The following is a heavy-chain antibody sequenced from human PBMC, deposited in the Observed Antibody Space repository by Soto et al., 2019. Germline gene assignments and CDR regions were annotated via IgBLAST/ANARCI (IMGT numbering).Heavy chain of an antibody. CDR2: INHSGST. J-gene: IGHJ5*02. CDR1: GGSFSGYY. Sequence: SETLSLTCAVYGGSFSGYYWSWIRQPPGKGLEWIGEINHSGSTNYNPSLKSRVTISVDTSKNQFSLKLSSVTAADTAVYYCARAPTPHRNWFDPWGQGTLVTVSS. V-gene: IGHV4-34*01. CDR3: ARAPTPHRNWFDP.